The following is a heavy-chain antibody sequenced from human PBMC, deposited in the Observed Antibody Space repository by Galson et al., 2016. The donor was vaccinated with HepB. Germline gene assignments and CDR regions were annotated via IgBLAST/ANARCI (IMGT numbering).Heavy chain of an antibody. CDR1: GFTFDGHG. J-gene: IGHJ2*01. CDR2: ITWNSGTN. Sequence: SLRLSCAASGFTFDGHGVHWVRQAPGKGLEWVSGITWNSGTNGYADSVRGRFTISRDNAKNSVYLQMNSLKTEDTAFYYCVKDRAYCGADCFTPDFDFWGRGTQVTVAP. V-gene: IGHV3-9*01. CDR3: VKDRAYCGADCFTPDFDF. D-gene: IGHD2-21*02.